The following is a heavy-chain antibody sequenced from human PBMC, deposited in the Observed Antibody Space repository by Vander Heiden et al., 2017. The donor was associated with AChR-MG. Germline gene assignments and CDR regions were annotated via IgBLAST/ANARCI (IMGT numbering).Heavy chain of an antibody. D-gene: IGHD3-10*01. CDR1: GGTFSSYA. CDR3: AREYYAGSSPLWFDP. Sequence: QVQLVQSGAEVTTPGSSVKVSCKASGGTFSSYAISWVRQAPGQGLEWMGRIIPILGIANYAQKFQGRVTITADKSTSTAYMELSSLRSEDTAVYYCAREYYAGSSPLWFDPWGQGTLVTVSS. V-gene: IGHV1-69*04. CDR2: IIPILGIA. J-gene: IGHJ5*02.